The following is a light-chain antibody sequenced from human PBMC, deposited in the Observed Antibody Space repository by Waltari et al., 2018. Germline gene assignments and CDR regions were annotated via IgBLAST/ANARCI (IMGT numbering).Light chain of an antibody. J-gene: IGKJ4*01. CDR2: GAS. CDR3: QQYNNWPFT. Sequence: EIVMTQSPANLSVSPGERATVSCRASQSVNSNLAWYQQKPGQAPRLLIYGASTGDTGIPAGFSGSGSGTEFTLTISSLQSEDFAVYYCQQYNNWPFTFGGGTKVEIK. V-gene: IGKV3-15*01. CDR1: QSVNSN.